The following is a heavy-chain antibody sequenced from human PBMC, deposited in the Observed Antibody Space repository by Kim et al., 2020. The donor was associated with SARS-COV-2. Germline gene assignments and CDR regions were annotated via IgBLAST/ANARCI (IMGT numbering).Heavy chain of an antibody. CDR3: ARGRYSGYDLRYYYYYGMDV. V-gene: IGHV4-34*01. D-gene: IGHD5-12*01. CDR2: INHSGST. Sequence: SETLSLTCAVYGGSFSGYYWSWIRQPPGKGLEWIGEINHSGSTNYNPSLKSRVTISVDTSKNQFSLKLSSVTAADTAVYYGARGRYSGYDLRYYYYYGMDVWGQGTTVTVSS. J-gene: IGHJ6*02. CDR1: GGSFSGYY.